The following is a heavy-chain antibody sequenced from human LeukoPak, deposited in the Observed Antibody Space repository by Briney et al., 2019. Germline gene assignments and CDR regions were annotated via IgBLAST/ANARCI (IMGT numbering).Heavy chain of an antibody. J-gene: IGHJ4*02. Sequence: PSETLSLTCTVSGGSISSSSYYWGWIRQPPGKGLEWIGSIYYSGSTYYNPSLKSRVTISVDTSKNQFSLKLSSVTAADTAVYYCARGVGYSYGLSPFDYWGQGTLVTVSS. CDR1: GGSISSSSYY. CDR2: IYYSGST. V-gene: IGHV4-39*01. D-gene: IGHD5-18*01. CDR3: ARGVGYSYGLSPFDY.